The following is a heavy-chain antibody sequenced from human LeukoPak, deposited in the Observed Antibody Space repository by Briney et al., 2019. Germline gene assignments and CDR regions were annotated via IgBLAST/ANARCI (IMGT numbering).Heavy chain of an antibody. CDR2: IDYSGSS. D-gene: IGHD3-22*01. Sequence: SETLSPTCTVSGGSISSNYWSWIRQPPGKGLEWIGYIDYSGSSNHNPSLKSRVTISVDTSKNQFSLKLSSVTAADTAMYYCASSSVLDWGSALDPWGQGTLVTVSS. CDR3: ASSSVLDWGSALDP. J-gene: IGHJ5*02. CDR1: GGSISSNY. V-gene: IGHV4-59*01.